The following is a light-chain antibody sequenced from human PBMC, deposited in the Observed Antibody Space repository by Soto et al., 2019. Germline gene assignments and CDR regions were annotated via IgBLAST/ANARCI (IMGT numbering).Light chain of an antibody. V-gene: IGKV1-5*03. CDR1: QSISSW. Sequence: DIPMTQTPSTLAASVGDRVTITCRASQSISSWLAWYQQKPGKAPKLLIYKASSLESGVLSRFSGSGSGTEFTLTISSLQPDDFATYHCQQYNSYALTFGGGTKVEIK. CDR3: QQYNSYALT. CDR2: KAS. J-gene: IGKJ4*01.